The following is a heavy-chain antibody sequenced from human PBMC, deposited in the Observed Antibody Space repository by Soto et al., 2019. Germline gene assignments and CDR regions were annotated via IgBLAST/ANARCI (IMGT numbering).Heavy chain of an antibody. V-gene: IGHV3-33*03. J-gene: IGHJ3*02. CDR2: IWHDGNVQ. Sequence: PGGSLRLSCVASGFTFSTYAMNWVRQAPGKGLEWVSIIWHDGNVQQYADSVKERFTISRDNAKNSLFLQMSGLRVEDTAVYYCATANTPYAFDMWGQGTMVTVSS. CDR3: ATANTPYAFDM. CDR1: GFTFSTYA.